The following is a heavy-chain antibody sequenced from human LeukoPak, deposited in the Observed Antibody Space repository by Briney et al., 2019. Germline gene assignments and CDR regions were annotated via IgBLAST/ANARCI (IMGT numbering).Heavy chain of an antibody. CDR3: ARVVGGVGLDY. Sequence: PAETLSLTCTVSGGSISGYYWTWIRQPPGEALEYIGCIYYTGSTNYNPSLTSRVTISVDTSKNQFALKLSSVTAADTAVYYCARVVGGVGLDYWGQETLVTVSS. J-gene: IGHJ4*02. V-gene: IGHV4-59*01. D-gene: IGHD3-16*01. CDR1: GGSISGYY. CDR2: IYYTGST.